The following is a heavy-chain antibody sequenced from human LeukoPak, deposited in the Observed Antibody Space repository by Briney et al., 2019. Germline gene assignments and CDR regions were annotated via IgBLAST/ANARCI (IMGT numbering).Heavy chain of an antibody. J-gene: IGHJ6*03. V-gene: IGHV1-2*02. D-gene: IGHD3-3*01. CDR2: INPNSGGT. CDR1: GYTFTGYY. CDR3: ARGSYDFWSGYYYYYYMDV. Sequence: ASVKVSCKASGYTFTGYYMHWVRQAPGQGLEWMGWINPNSGGTNYAQKFQGRVTMTRDTSISTAYMELSRLRSDDTAVYYCARGSYDFWSGYYYYYYMDVWGKGTTVTVSS.